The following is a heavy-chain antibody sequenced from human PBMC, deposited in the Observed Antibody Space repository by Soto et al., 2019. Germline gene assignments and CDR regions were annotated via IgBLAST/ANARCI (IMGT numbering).Heavy chain of an antibody. Sequence: GGSLRLSCAASGFTFSSYSMNWVRQAPGKGLEWVSSISSSSSYIYYADSVKGRFTISRDNAKNSLYLQMNSLRAEDTAVYYCVRAGDFWSGYQDDWFDPWGQGSLVSVSS. D-gene: IGHD3-3*01. V-gene: IGHV3-21*01. CDR2: ISSSSSYI. CDR1: GFTFSSYS. CDR3: VRAGDFWSGYQDDWFDP. J-gene: IGHJ5*01.